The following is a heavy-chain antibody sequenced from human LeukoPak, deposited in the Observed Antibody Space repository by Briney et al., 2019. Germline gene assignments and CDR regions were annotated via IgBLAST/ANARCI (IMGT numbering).Heavy chain of an antibody. CDR3: AKDLGGYYLFDY. CDR2: ISYDGSNK. CDR1: GFTFSSYG. Sequence: PGGSLRLSCAASGFTFSSYGMHWVRQAPGKGLEWVAVISYDGSNKYYADSVKGRFTISRDNSKNTLYLQMNSLRAEDTAVYYCAKDLGGYYLFDYWGQGTLVTVSS. V-gene: IGHV3-30*18. J-gene: IGHJ4*02. D-gene: IGHD3-22*01.